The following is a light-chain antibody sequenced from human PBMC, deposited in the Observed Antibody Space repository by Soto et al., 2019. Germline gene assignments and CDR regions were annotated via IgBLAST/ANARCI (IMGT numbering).Light chain of an antibody. J-gene: IGKJ4*01. V-gene: IGKV3-11*01. CDR1: QSVSSY. CDR3: QQPGT. Sequence: EIVLTQSPATLSLSPGERATLSCRASQSVSSYLAWYQQKPGQAPRLLIYDASNRATGIPARFSGSGSGTDFPLTISSLEPEDFAVYYCQQPGTFGGGTKVETK. CDR2: DAS.